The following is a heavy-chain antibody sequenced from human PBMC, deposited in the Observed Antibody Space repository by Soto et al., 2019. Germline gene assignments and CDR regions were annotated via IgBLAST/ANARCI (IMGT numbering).Heavy chain of an antibody. V-gene: IGHV3-23*01. CDR3: VKCGRSRGSSCQNNGMDV. Sequence: EVQLLESGGGLVQPGGSLRLSCVASGFTFSTYTMSWVRQAPGKGLEWVSAISGSGNNIPYADSVKGRFTISRDNSKNTLYLQMNGLRADDTAVYHCVKCGRSRGSSCQNNGMDVWGQGTTVSVSS. CDR2: ISGSGNNI. J-gene: IGHJ6*02. D-gene: IGHD2-2*01. CDR1: GFTFSTYT.